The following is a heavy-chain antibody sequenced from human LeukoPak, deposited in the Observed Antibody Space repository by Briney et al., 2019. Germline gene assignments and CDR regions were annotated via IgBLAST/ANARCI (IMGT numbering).Heavy chain of an antibody. Sequence: ASVKVSCKASGYTFTSYGISWVRQAPGQGLEWMGWISAYNGNTNYAQKLQGRVTMTTDTSTSTAYMELRSLRSDDTAVYYCAVGGDILTGYYNFDYWGQGTLVTVSS. V-gene: IGHV1-18*01. J-gene: IGHJ4*02. CDR1: GYTFTSYG. CDR2: ISAYNGNT. CDR3: AVGGDILTGYYNFDY. D-gene: IGHD3-9*01.